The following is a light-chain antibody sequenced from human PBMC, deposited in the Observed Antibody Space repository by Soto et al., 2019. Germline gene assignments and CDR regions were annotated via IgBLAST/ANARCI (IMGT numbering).Light chain of an antibody. J-gene: IGLJ3*02. CDR3: RSYATSDAWV. CDR2: EVS. CDR1: SSDIGSYNY. V-gene: IGLV2-14*01. Sequence: QSALTQPASVSGSPEQSITISCTGTSSDIGSYNYVSWYQQHPGKAHKHMIYEVSNRASGVSKRFSGSKSGNTASLTISGRQAEDEADYSCRSYATSDAWVFGRGTKLAVL.